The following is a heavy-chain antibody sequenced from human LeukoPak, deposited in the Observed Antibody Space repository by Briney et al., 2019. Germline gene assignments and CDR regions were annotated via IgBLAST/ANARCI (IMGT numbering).Heavy chain of an antibody. V-gene: IGHV4-4*07. CDR3: ARVSSSWYQDWYFDI. J-gene: IGHJ2*01. Sequence: SETLSLTCTVSGGSISSYYWSWIRQPAGKGLEWIGRIDTSGNTNYKPSLKSRVTMSVDTSKNQFSLKLSSVTAADTAVYYCARVSSSWYQDWYFDIWGRGTLVTVSS. D-gene: IGHD6-13*01. CDR2: IDTSGNT. CDR1: GGSISSYY.